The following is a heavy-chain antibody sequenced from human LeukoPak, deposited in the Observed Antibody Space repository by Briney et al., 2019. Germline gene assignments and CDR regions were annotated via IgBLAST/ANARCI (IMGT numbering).Heavy chain of an antibody. D-gene: IGHD2-15*01. CDR2: INAGNGNT. CDR1: GYTFTGYA. CDR3: ARAGYCSGGSCYTFDY. V-gene: IGHV1-3*01. Sequence: GASVKVSCKASGYTFTGYAMHWVRQAPGQRLEWMGWINAGNGNTKYSQNFQGRVTITRDTSASTAYMELTSLTSEDTAVYYCARAGYCSGGSCYTFDYWGQGTLVTVSS. J-gene: IGHJ4*02.